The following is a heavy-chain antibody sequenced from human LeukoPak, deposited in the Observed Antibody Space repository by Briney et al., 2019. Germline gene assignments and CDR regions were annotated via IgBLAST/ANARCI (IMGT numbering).Heavy chain of an antibody. D-gene: IGHD6-6*01. J-gene: IGHJ4*02. Sequence: SETLSLTCTVSGGSISSYYWSWIRQPPGKGLEWIGYIYYSGSTNYNPSLKSRVTISIDTSKSQFSLNLNSVTAADTAVYYCARLYSSSSGRCFDYWGQGTLVTVSS. CDR2: IYYSGST. V-gene: IGHV4-59*01. CDR3: ARLYSSSSGRCFDY. CDR1: GGSISSYY.